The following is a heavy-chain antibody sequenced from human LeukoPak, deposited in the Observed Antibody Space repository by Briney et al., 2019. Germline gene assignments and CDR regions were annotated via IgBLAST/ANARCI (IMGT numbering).Heavy chain of an antibody. J-gene: IGHJ4*02. Sequence: GGSLRLSCAASGFTFASYAMYWVRQAPGRGLEWVASISYDGRDKYYVNSVKGRFFISKDSSMSTLYLDMNSLRPEDTALYYCVRDLYSRSPYFDVWGQGTLVTVSS. CDR2: ISYDGRDK. D-gene: IGHD2-21*01. V-gene: IGHV3-30*03. CDR3: VRDLYSRSPYFDV. CDR1: GFTFASYA.